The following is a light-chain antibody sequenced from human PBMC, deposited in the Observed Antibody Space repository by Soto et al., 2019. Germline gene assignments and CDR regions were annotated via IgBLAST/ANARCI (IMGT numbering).Light chain of an antibody. V-gene: IGLV1-40*01. CDR1: SSNIGAGYD. CDR3: QSYDSSLSGSVV. CDR2: GNI. J-gene: IGLJ2*01. Sequence: QSVLTQPPSVSGAPGQRVTISCTGSSSNIGAGYDIHWYQQLPGTAPKLLIYGNINRPSGVPDQFSGSKSGTSASLAITGLQAEDEADYYCQSYDSSLSGSVVFGGGTKLTVL.